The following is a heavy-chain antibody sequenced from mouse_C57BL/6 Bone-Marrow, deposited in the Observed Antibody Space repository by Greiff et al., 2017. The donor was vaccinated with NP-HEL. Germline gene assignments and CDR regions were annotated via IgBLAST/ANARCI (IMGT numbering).Heavy chain of an antibody. Sequence: VQLLQSGPELVKPGASVKISCKASGYTFTDYYINWVKQRPGQGLEWIGWIFPGSGSTSYNEKFTGKATFTVDKSSSTAHMLLSSLTSEDSAVYFCARDGYYFYYFDYWGQGTTLTVSS. CDR1: GYTFTDYY. J-gene: IGHJ2*01. CDR3: ARDGYYFYYFDY. D-gene: IGHD2-3*01. V-gene: IGHV1-75*01. CDR2: IFPGSGST.